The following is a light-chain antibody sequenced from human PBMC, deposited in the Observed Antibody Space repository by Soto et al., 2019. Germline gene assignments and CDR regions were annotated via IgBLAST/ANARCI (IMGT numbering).Light chain of an antibody. CDR3: AAWDDSLNGVV. CDR1: SSNIGSNT. Sequence: QSVLTQPPSASGTPGQRVTISCSGSSSNIGSNTVNWYQQLPGTAPKLLIYNNNERPSGVPDRFSASKSGTSASLVISGLQSEDEADYYCAAWDDSLNGVVFGGGTQLTVL. CDR2: NNN. J-gene: IGLJ2*01. V-gene: IGLV1-44*01.